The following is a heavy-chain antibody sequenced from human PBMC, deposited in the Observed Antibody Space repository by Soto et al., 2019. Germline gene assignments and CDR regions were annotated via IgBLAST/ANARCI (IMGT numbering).Heavy chain of an antibody. Sequence: QVQLVQSGAEVKKPGSSVKVSCMASGGTFSSYAISWVRQAPGQGLEWMGGVIAIFGTAYYAQKFQGRVKITADESTSPAYMEVSSLISQDAAVYYCARNSRALTRPPPHYWGQGTLVTVSP. D-gene: IGHD6-13*01. CDR1: GGTFSSYA. CDR2: VIAIFGTA. J-gene: IGHJ4*02. CDR3: ARNSRALTRPPPHY. V-gene: IGHV1-69*12.